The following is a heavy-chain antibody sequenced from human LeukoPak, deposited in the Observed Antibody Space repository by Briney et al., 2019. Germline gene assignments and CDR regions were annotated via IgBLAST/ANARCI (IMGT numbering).Heavy chain of an antibody. CDR1: GFTFTSYW. V-gene: IGHV3-74*03. J-gene: IGHJ4*02. Sequence: AGGSLRLSCAASGFTFTSYWMHWVRHAPGKGLVWVSRINGGGTTTTYADSVKGRFTISRDNAKNTVYLQINSLTTEDTAVYYCARDLYSRTTDYWGQGTLVTVSS. D-gene: IGHD1-7*01. CDR2: INGGGTTT. CDR3: ARDLYSRTTDY.